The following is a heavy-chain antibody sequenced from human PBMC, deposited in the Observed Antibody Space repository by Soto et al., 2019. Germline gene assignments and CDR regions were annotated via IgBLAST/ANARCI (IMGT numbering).Heavy chain of an antibody. Sequence: EVQLVESGGGLVHPGGSLRLSCAASGLTVSTNPMSWVRQAPGKGLEWVSVIYTGGGTHYADSVKSRFTISRDNSKNTVNLQMNSLRPEDTAVYYCARDGSGHWSQGTLVTVSS. CDR3: ARDGSGH. V-gene: IGHV3-66*01. J-gene: IGHJ4*02. CDR1: GLTVSTNP. CDR2: IYTGGGT.